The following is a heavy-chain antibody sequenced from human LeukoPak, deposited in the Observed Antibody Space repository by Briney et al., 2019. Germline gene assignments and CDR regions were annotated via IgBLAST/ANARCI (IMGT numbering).Heavy chain of an antibody. J-gene: IGHJ2*01. CDR3: ARDLAAGEHFYFDL. CDR1: GFTFSSYG. CDR2: IWYDGTNK. Sequence: PGRSLRLSCAASGFTFSSYGMHWVRQAPGKGLEWVALIWYDGTNKYYVDSVKGRFTISRDNSENTLYLQMNSLRAEDTAVYYCARDLAAGEHFYFDLWGRGALVTVSS. D-gene: IGHD7-27*01. V-gene: IGHV3-33*01.